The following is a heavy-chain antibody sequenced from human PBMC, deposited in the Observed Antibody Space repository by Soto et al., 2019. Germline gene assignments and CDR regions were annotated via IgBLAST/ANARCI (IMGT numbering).Heavy chain of an antibody. D-gene: IGHD4-17*01. Sequence: SETLSLTCAVYGGSFSGYYWSWIRQPPGKGLEWIGEINHSGSTNYNPSLKSRVTISVDTSKNQFSLKLSSVTAADTAVYYCARFTYGDFGFDYWGQGTLVTVSS. V-gene: IGHV4-34*01. CDR2: INHSGST. CDR3: ARFTYGDFGFDY. J-gene: IGHJ4*02. CDR1: GGSFSGYY.